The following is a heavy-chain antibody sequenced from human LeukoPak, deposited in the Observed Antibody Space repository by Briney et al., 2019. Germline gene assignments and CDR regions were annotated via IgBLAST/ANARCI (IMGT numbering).Heavy chain of an antibody. CDR3: ARRRYYDSTGYLD. V-gene: IGHV4-39*01. D-gene: IGHD3-22*01. Sequence: SETLSLTXTISGDSISSSSYYWGWLRQPPGKGLEWIGDIYYRGSTYYNPSLKSRVSISIDTSNNQFSLTLNSVTAADTALYFCARRRYYDSTGYLDWGQGTLVTVSS. CDR1: GDSISSSSYY. J-gene: IGHJ1*01. CDR2: IYYRGST.